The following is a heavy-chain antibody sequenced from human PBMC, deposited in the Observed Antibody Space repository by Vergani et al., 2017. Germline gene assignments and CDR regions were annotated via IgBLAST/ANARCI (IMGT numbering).Heavy chain of an antibody. V-gene: IGHV4-34*01. Sequence: QVQLQQWGAGLLKPSETLSLSCAVYGGSFSGYYWSWIRQPPGKGLEWIGEINHSGSTNYNPSLKSRVTISVDTSMNQFSLKLSSVTAADTSVYYCARAPTGYSSGWYDYWGQGTLVTVSS. D-gene: IGHD6-19*01. CDR3: ARAPTGYSSGWYDY. CDR2: INHSGST. CDR1: GGSFSGYY. J-gene: IGHJ4*02.